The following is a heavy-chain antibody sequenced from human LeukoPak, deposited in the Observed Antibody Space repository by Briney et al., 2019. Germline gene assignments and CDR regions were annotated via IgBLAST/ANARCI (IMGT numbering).Heavy chain of an antibody. J-gene: IGHJ6*03. D-gene: IGHD6-19*01. V-gene: IGHV1-8*02. CDR1: GYTFTSYG. CDR2: MNPNSGNT. CDR3: ARGVIAVAGLYYYYYYYMDV. Sequence: SVKVSCKASGYTFTSYGISWARQATRQGIEWMGWMNPNSGNTGYAQKFQGRVTMNRNTSISTAYMELSSLRSEDTAVYYCARGVIAVAGLYYYYYYYMDVWGKGTTVTISS.